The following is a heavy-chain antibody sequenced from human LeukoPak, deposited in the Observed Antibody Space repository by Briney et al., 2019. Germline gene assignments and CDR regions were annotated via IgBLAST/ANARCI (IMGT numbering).Heavy chain of an antibody. D-gene: IGHD3-10*01. CDR1: GGTFSSYA. Sequence: GASVKVSCKASGGTFSSYAISWVRQATGQGLEWMGGIIPIFGTANYAQKFQGRVTITADESTSTAYMELSSLRSEDTAVYYCASQIPCMYYGSGSYYSFDYWGQGTLVTVSS. CDR3: ASQIPCMYYGSGSYYSFDY. V-gene: IGHV1-69*13. CDR2: IIPIFGTA. J-gene: IGHJ4*02.